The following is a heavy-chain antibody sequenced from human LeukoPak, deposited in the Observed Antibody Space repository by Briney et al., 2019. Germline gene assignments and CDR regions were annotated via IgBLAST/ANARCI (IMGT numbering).Heavy chain of an antibody. CDR3: AKGTWIQPDY. J-gene: IGHJ4*02. D-gene: IGHD5-18*01. V-gene: IGHV3-23*01. CDR2: ISGSGGST. Sequence: GGSLRLPGQPSGFTFSSYAMSGVGQPPGKGLEWVSAISGSGGSTYYADSVKGRFTISRDNSKNTLYLQMNSLRAEGTAVYYCAKGTWIQPDYWGQGTLVTVSS. CDR1: GFTFSSYA.